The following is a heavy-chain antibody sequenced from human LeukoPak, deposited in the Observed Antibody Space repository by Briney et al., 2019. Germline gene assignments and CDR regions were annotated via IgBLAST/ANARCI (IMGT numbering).Heavy chain of an antibody. Sequence: SETLSLTCTVSGGSISSSYSYWGWIRQPPGKGLEWIGNIYYSGSTYYNPSLKSRVTISVDTSKNHFSLKLNSVTAADTAVYYCARSSGWHLLLLDYWGQGTLVTVSS. CDR3: ARSSGWHLLLLDY. D-gene: IGHD6-25*01. CDR1: GGSISSSYSY. CDR2: IYYSGST. J-gene: IGHJ4*02. V-gene: IGHV4-39*07.